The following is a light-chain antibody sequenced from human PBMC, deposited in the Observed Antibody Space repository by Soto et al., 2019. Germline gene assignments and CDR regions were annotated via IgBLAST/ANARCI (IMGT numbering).Light chain of an antibody. CDR3: AACDHSLNGYV. V-gene: IGLV1-44*01. CDR2: SNN. Sequence: QSVLTQPPSASGTPGQRVTISCSGSSSNIGSNTVNCYQQLPGTAPKLLIYSNNKRPSGVPDRFSVSKSGTSPSLAISWLPSEDEADYYCAACDHSLNGYVFGPGTKVTVL. CDR1: SSNIGSNT. J-gene: IGLJ1*01.